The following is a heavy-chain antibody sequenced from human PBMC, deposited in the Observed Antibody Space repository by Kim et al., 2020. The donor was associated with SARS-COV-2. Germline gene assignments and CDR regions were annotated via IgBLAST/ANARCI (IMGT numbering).Heavy chain of an antibody. V-gene: IGHV3-53*01. D-gene: IGHD4-4*01. CDR1: GFTASSSH. CDR2: ICDGGNT. Sequence: GGSLRLSCATSGFTASSSHMNWVRQPPGKGLEWVAVICDGGNTHYADSVNGRFTISRDHSKNSFYHQMNNLRAEDTAVDYCATGDDSNKVGYCGEGTLVSVSS. J-gene: IGHJ4*02. CDR3: ATGDDSNKVGY.